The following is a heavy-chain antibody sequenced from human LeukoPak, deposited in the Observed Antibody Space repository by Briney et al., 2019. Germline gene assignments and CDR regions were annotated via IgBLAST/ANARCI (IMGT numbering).Heavy chain of an antibody. CDR2: IYHSGST. J-gene: IGHJ4*02. Sequence: PSETLSLTCTVSGGSISSYYWSWIRQPPGKGLEWIGEIYHSGSTNYNPSLKSRVTISVDKSKNQFSLKLSSVTAADTAVYYCARGGYYFDYWGQGTLVTVSS. CDR3: ARGGYYFDY. CDR1: GGSISSYY. V-gene: IGHV4-59*12.